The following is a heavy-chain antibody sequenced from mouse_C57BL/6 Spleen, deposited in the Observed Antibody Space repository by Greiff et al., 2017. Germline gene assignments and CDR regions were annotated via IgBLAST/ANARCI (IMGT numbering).Heavy chain of an antibody. Sequence: VHLVESGAELARPGASVKLSCKASGYTFTSYGISWVKQRTGQGLEWIGEIYPRSGNTYYNEKFKGKATLTADKSSSTAYMELRSLTSEDSAVYFCAREDYDLAWFAYWGQGTLVTVSA. V-gene: IGHV1-81*01. J-gene: IGHJ3*01. CDR1: GYTFTSYG. CDR3: AREDYDLAWFAY. D-gene: IGHD2-4*01. CDR2: IYPRSGNT.